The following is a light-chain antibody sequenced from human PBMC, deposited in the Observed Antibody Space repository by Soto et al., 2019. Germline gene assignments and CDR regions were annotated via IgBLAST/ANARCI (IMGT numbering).Light chain of an antibody. Sequence: EIVMTQSPATLSVSSGERATLSCRASQSVSSNVAWWYQQKPGQTPRLLIFGAYTRASGIPGRFSGSGSGTEFTLTISSLQSEDFAVYYCQQYDDWPSFGQGTTVDIK. CDR2: GAY. CDR3: QQYDDWPS. V-gene: IGKV3-15*01. CDR1: QSVSSN. J-gene: IGKJ1*01.